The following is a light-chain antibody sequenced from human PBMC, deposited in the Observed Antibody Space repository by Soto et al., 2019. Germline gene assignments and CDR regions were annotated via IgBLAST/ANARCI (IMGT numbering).Light chain of an antibody. V-gene: IGKV1-5*03. CDR2: KAS. J-gene: IGKJ1*01. CDR1: QTISSW. Sequence: DIQMTQSPSTLSGSVGDRVTITCRASQTISSWLAWYQQKPGKAPKLLIYKASTLKSGVPSRFSGSGSGTEFTLTISSLQPDDFATYYCQQYSAKWAFGQGTKVDI. CDR3: QQYSAKWA.